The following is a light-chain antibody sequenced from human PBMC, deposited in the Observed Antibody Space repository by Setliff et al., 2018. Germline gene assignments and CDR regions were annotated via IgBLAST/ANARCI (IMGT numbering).Light chain of an antibody. Sequence: QSALAQPASVSGSPGQSITISCTGTSSDVGGYNYVSWYQQHPGKAPKLMIYDVSKRPSGVSNRFSGSKSGNTASLTISGLQAEDEADYYCSLYTSSSLYVFGTGTKVTVL. CDR1: SSDVGGYNY. J-gene: IGLJ1*01. CDR3: SLYTSSSLYV. V-gene: IGLV2-14*01. CDR2: DVS.